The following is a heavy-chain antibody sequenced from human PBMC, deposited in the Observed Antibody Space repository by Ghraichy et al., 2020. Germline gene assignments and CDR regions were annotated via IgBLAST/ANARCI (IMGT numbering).Heavy chain of an antibody. CDR2: VYYSGST. D-gene: IGHD3-16*01. V-gene: IGHV4-59*01. CDR3: ASSSQGELGIDNWFDS. CDR1: GGSISYNH. Sequence: SETLSLTCTVSGGSISYNHCSWIRQSPAKGQEWLGYVYYSGSTKYNPSLKSRVTISVDTSKNSFSLRLTSVTAADTATYYCASSSQGELGIDNWFDSWGQGTLVTVSP. J-gene: IGHJ5*01.